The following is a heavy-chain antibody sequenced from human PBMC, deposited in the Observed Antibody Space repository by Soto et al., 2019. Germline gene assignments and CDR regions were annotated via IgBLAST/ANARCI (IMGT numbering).Heavy chain of an antibody. V-gene: IGHV4-4*02. CDR3: ARNRYGGDDFDY. J-gene: IGHJ4*02. Sequence: QVQLQESGPGLVNPSGTLSLTCAVSSDYITSSNWWRLVRQSPGKGMEWIGEVSHSGSTNYIPSLKSRVTISVDKSRNQFSLRLHSVTAADTAVYYCARNRYGGDDFDYWGQGTRVTVSS. CDR1: SDYITSSNW. CDR2: VSHSGST. D-gene: IGHD5-12*01.